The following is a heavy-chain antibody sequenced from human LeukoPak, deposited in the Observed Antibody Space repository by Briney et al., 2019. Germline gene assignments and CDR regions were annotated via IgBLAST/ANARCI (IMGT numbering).Heavy chain of an antibody. Sequence: ASVKVSCKASGYTFTGYYMHWVRQAPGQGLEWMGWISAYNGNTNYAQKLQGRVTMTTDTSTSTAYMELRSLRSDDTAVYYCASGNYGFRSWGQGTLVTVSS. CDR2: ISAYNGNT. CDR3: ASGNYGFRS. CDR1: GYTFTGYY. J-gene: IGHJ4*02. V-gene: IGHV1-18*04. D-gene: IGHD4-17*01.